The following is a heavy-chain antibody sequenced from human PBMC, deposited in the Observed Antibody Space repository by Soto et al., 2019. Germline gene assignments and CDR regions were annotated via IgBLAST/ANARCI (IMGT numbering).Heavy chain of an antibody. J-gene: IGHJ6*02. CDR2: IDPSDSYT. CDR1: GYSFTSYW. V-gene: IGHV5-10-1*01. CDR3: ARRPIAAAGRYYYYGMDV. D-gene: IGHD6-13*01. Sequence: GESLKISCKGSGYSFTSYWISWVRQMPGKGLEGMGRIDPSDSYTNYSPSFQGHVTISADKSISTAYLQWSSLKASDTAMYYCARRPIAAAGRYYYYGMDVWGQGTTVTVSS.